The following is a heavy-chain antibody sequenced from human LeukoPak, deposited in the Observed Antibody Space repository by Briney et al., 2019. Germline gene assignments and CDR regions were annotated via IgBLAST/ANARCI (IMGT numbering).Heavy chain of an antibody. Sequence: ASVKVSCKASGYTFTSYGISWVRQAPGQGLEWMGWISAYNGNTNYAQKLQGRVTMTTDTSTSTAYMELRSLRSDDTAVYHCARDGRYYDSSGYSNWFDPWGQGTLVTVSS. CDR1: GYTFTSYG. D-gene: IGHD3-22*01. V-gene: IGHV1-18*01. J-gene: IGHJ5*02. CDR2: ISAYNGNT. CDR3: ARDGRYYDSSGYSNWFDP.